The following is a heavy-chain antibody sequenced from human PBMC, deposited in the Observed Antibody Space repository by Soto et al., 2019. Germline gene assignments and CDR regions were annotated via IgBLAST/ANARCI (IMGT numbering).Heavy chain of an antibody. J-gene: IGHJ4*02. V-gene: IGHV1-18*04. D-gene: IGHD3-22*01. CDR1: GYSFTSYG. CDR3: ARHRFNYYDDTVYYYFDY. CDR2: ISGHNGNT. Sequence: ASVKVSCKASGYSFTSYGISWVRQAPGQGPEWMGWISGHNGNTNHPQSLQGRVTMTADTSRNTAYMELRSLRSDDTAVYYCARHRFNYYDDTVYYYFDYWGQGTLVTVSS.